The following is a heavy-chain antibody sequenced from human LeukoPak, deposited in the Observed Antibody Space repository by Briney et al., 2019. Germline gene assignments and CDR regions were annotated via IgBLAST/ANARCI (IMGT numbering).Heavy chain of an antibody. CDR1: GGSISSGGYY. CDR2: IYYSGST. D-gene: IGHD6-19*01. V-gene: IGHV4-31*03. Sequence: PSETLSLTCTVSGGSISSGGYYWSWIRQHPGKGLEWIGYIYYSGSTYYNPSLKSRVTISVDTSKNQFSLKLSSVTAADTAVYYCAREEDSSGWYYWGQGTLVTVSS. CDR3: AREEDSSGWYY. J-gene: IGHJ4*02.